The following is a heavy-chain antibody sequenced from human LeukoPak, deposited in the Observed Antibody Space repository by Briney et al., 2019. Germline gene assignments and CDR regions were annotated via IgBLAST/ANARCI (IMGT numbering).Heavy chain of an antibody. CDR1: GYTFTSYA. D-gene: IGHD3-3*01. V-gene: IGHV1-3*01. J-gene: IGHJ4*02. Sequence: ASVKVSCKASGYTFTSYAMHWVRQAPGQRLEWMGWINAGNGNTKYSQKFQGRVTITRDTSASTAYMELSSLRSEDTAVYYCASSSITIFGVVIGSDYWGQGTLVTVSS. CDR2: INAGNGNT. CDR3: ASSSITIFGVVIGSDY.